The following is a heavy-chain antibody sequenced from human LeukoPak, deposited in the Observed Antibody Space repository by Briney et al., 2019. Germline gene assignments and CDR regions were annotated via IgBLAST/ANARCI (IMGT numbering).Heavy chain of an antibody. CDR1: GFTFSSYA. D-gene: IGHD6-19*01. CDR3: ARELMGSGWYNWFDP. CDR2: ISYDGSNK. Sequence: PGGSLRLSCAASGFTFSSYAMHWVRQAPGKGLEWVAVISYDGSNKYYADSVKGRFTISRVNSKNTLYLQMNSLRAEDTAVYYCARELMGSGWYNWFDPWGQGTLVTVSS. V-gene: IGHV3-30*04. J-gene: IGHJ5*02.